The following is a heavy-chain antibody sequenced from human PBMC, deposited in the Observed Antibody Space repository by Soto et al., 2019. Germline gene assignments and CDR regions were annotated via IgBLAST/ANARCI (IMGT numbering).Heavy chain of an antibody. Sequence: EVQLVESGGGLVEPGGSIRLSCVASGFTFTKAYMTWVRQAPGKGLEWVGRIKGSHAGGTTDYATSVTGRFTISRDDSKNTLYLQMNSLITAGTSVSYCATGGGYPGSNFYGAYWGQGNLVTVSS. CDR2: IKGSHAGGTT. D-gene: IGHD1-26*01. CDR3: ATGGGYPGSNFYGAY. CDR1: GFTFTKAY. V-gene: IGHV3-15*01. J-gene: IGHJ4*02.